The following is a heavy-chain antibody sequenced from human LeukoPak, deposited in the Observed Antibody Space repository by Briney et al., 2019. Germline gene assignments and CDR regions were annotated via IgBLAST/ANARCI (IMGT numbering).Heavy chain of an antibody. Sequence: SETLSLTCTVSGGSISTYYWSWIRQPPGKGLEWIGYIYYSGSTNYNPSLKSRVTISLDTSKKQFSLKLSSVTAADTAVYYCARDEKVGYFDYWGQGTLVTVSS. CDR1: GGSISTYY. CDR2: IYYSGST. CDR3: ARDEKVGYFDY. J-gene: IGHJ4*02. V-gene: IGHV4-59*01. D-gene: IGHD1-26*01.